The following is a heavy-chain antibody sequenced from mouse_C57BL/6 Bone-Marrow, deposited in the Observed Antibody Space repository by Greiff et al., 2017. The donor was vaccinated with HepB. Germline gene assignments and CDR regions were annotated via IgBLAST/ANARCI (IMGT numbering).Heavy chain of an antibody. J-gene: IGHJ1*03. CDR2: IDPEDGET. Sequence: EVQLQQSGAELVKPGASVKLSCTASGFNIKDYYMHWVKQRTEQGLEWIGRIDPEDGETKNAPKFQGKATITADTSSNTAYLQLSSLTSEDTAVYYCASYGSSSNWYFDVWGTGTTVTVSS. CDR1: GFNIKDYY. D-gene: IGHD1-1*01. V-gene: IGHV14-2*01. CDR3: ASYGSSSNWYFDV.